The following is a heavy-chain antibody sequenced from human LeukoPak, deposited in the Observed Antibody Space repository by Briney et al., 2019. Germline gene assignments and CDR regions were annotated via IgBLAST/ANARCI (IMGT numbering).Heavy chain of an antibody. Sequence: PSETLSLTCTVSGGSISSGSYYWSWIRQPAGKGLEWIGRIYTSGSTNYNPSLKSRVTISVDTSKNQFSLKLSSVTAADTAVYYCARDSPWFGEAAFDYWGQGTLVTVSS. CDR2: IYTSGST. CDR1: GGSISSGSYY. CDR3: ARDSPWFGEAAFDY. D-gene: IGHD3-10*01. V-gene: IGHV4-61*02. J-gene: IGHJ4*02.